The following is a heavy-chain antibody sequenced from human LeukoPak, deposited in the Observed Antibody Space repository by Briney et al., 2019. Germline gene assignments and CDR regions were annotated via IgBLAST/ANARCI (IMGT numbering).Heavy chain of an antibody. CDR3: ALHPAQGSGSLDY. D-gene: IGHD3-10*01. CDR1: GYSFTNYW. J-gene: IGHJ4*02. CDR2: IYPGDSAT. V-gene: IGHV5-51*01. Sequence: KPGESLKISCKGSGYSFTNYWIGWVRQMPGKGLEWMGIIYPGDSATTYSPSFQGQITISADKSISTAYLQWSSLKASDTAIYYCALHPAQGSGSLDYWGQGTLVTVSS.